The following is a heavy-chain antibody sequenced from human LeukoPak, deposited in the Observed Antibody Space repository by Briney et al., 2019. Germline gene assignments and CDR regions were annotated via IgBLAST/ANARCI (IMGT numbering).Heavy chain of an antibody. CDR1: GGSITSTSYY. Sequence: SETLSLTCTVSGGSITSTSYYWGWIRQPPGKGLEWIGSIYYSGSTYYNPSLKSRVTISVDTSKNQFSLKLSSVTAADTAVYYCARDRNTDFWSGYYTNYFDYWGQGTLVTVSS. CDR3: ARDRNTDFWSGYYTNYFDY. J-gene: IGHJ4*02. V-gene: IGHV4-39*07. CDR2: IYYSGST. D-gene: IGHD3-3*01.